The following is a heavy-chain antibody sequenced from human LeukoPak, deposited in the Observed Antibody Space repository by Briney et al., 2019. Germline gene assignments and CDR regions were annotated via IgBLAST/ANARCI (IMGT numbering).Heavy chain of an antibody. CDR3: ARTDSSGWLGVDY. CDR2: IYHSGST. CDR1: GGSISSSNW. V-gene: IGHV4-4*02. Sequence: SGTLSLTCAVSGGSISSSNWWSWVRQPPGKGLEWIGEIYHSGSTNYNPSLKSRVTISVDKSKNQFSLKLCSVTAADTAVYYCARTDSSGWLGVDYWGQGTLVTVSS. J-gene: IGHJ4*02. D-gene: IGHD6-19*01.